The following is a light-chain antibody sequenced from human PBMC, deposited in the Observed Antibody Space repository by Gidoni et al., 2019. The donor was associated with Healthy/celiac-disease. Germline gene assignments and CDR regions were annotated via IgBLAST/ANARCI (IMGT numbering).Light chain of an antibody. V-gene: IGLV1-47*01. J-gene: IGLJ3*02. CDR2: RNN. CDR1: SSNIGSKY. Sequence: QSVLTQPPSASGTPGQRVTISCSGSSSNIGSKYVYWDQQLPGPAPKLLIYRNNQRPSGVPDRFSFSKSVTSASLAISGLRSEDEADYYCAAWDDSLSGWVFGGGTKLTVL. CDR3: AAWDDSLSGWV.